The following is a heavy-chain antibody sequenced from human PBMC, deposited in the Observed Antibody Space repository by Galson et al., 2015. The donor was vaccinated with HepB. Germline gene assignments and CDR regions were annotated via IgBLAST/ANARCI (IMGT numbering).Heavy chain of an antibody. V-gene: IGHV3-30-3*01. D-gene: IGHD2-15*01. Sequence: SLRLSCAASGFTFSSYAMHWVRQAPGKGLEWVAVISYDGSNKYYADSVKGRFTISRDNSKNTLYLQMNSLRAEDTAVYYCARDATEYGMDVWGQGTTVTVSS. CDR3: ARDATEYGMDV. CDR2: ISYDGSNK. J-gene: IGHJ6*02. CDR1: GFTFSSYA.